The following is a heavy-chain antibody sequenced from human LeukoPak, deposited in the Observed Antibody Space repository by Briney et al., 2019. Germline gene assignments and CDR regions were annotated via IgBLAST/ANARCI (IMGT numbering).Heavy chain of an antibody. Sequence: PSETLSLTCTVSGGSISSSYWSWIRQPPGKGLEWIGYIYFSGSTNYNPSLKSRGTISVDTSKNQFSLKLSSVTAADTALYYCARSPNFYYMDVWGKGTTVTVSS. CDR1: GGSISSSY. V-gene: IGHV4-59*08. CDR3: ARSPNFYYMDV. CDR2: IYFSGST. J-gene: IGHJ6*03.